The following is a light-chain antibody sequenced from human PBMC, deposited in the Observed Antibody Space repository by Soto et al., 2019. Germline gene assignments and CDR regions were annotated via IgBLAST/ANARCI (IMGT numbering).Light chain of an antibody. J-gene: IGLJ2*01. V-gene: IGLV7-43*01. CDR2: STS. Sequence: QAVVTQEPSLTVSPGGTVTLTCASSTGAVTSGYYPNWFQQKPGQAPRALIYSTSNKYSWTPARFSGSLLGGKAALTLSGVQPEDEAEYFCLLYFGGVQLVFGGGTKLTVL. CDR1: TGAVTSGYY. CDR3: LLYFGGVQLV.